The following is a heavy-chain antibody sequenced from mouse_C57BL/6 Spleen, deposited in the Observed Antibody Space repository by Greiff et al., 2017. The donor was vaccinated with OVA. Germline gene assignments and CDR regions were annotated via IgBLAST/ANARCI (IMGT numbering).Heavy chain of an antibody. Sequence: EVQLQQSGPELVKPGASVKISCKASGYTFTDYYMNWVKQSHGKSLEWIGYINPNNGGTSYNQKFKGKATLTVDKSSSTAYMELRSLTSEDSEVYYSARRGSTVVAPPWFAYWGQGTLVTVSA. D-gene: IGHD1-1*01. V-gene: IGHV1-26*01. CDR3: ARRGSTVVAPPWFAY. CDR2: INPNNGGT. CDR1: GYTFTDYY. J-gene: IGHJ3*01.